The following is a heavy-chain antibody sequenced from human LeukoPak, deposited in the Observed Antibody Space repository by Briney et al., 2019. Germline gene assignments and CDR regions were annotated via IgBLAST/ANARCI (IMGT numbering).Heavy chain of an antibody. CDR1: GFTFSSYA. Sequence: GGSLRLSCAASGFTFSSYAMSWVRQAPGKGLEWVSGISWNSGSIGYADSVKGRFTISRDNAKNSLYLQMNSLRAEDTALYYCARTMPPYSSSLGVDYWGQGTLVTVSS. V-gene: IGHV3-9*01. D-gene: IGHD6-6*01. CDR2: ISWNSGSI. J-gene: IGHJ4*02. CDR3: ARTMPPYSSSLGVDY.